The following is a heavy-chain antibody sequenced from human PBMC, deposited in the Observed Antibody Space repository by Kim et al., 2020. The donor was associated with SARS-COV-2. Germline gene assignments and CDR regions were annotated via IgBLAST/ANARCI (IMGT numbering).Heavy chain of an antibody. Sequence: ASVKVSCKASGYTFTSYAMNWVRQAPGQGLEWMGWINTNTGNPTYAQGFTGRFVFSLDTSVSTAYLQISSLKAEDTAVYYCARDRGDLVTIFGVVIIPGGAFDIWGQGTMVTVSS. J-gene: IGHJ3*02. D-gene: IGHD3-3*01. V-gene: IGHV7-4-1*02. CDR2: INTNTGNP. CDR1: GYTFTSYA. CDR3: ARDRGDLVTIFGVVIIPGGAFDI.